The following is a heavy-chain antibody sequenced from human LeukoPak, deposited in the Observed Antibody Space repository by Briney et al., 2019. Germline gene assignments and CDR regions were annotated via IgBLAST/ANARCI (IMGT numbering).Heavy chain of an antibody. CDR2: IKHDGREK. Sequence: PGGSLRLSCVASGFTFRTDWMSWVRQAPGKGPEWVASIKHDGREKYYVDSVKGRFTISTDNAKNSLYLQMNSLRAEDTAVYYCAREWNWGQGSLVTVSS. V-gene: IGHV3-7*01. J-gene: IGHJ4*02. CDR3: AREWN. CDR1: GFTFRTDW.